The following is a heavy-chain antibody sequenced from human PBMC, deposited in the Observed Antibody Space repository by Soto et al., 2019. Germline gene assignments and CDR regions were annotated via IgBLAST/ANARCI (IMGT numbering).Heavy chain of an antibody. CDR3: ARGARYYDSSGYYNDAFDI. J-gene: IGHJ3*02. CDR2: IYTSGST. V-gene: IGHV4-4*07. Sequence: QVQLQESGPGLVKPSETLSLTCTVSGGSISSYYWSWIRQPAGKGLECIGRIYTSGSTNYNPSLKSRFTMSVYTSKNQFSLKLSSVTAADTAVYYCARGARYYDSSGYYNDAFDIWGQGTMVTVSS. D-gene: IGHD3-22*01. CDR1: GGSISSYY.